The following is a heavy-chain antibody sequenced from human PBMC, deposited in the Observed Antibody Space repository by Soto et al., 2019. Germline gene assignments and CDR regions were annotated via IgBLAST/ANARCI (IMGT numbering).Heavy chain of an antibody. V-gene: IGHV3-53*01. D-gene: IGHD3-22*01. Sequence: LRLSCAASGFTVSSNYMSWVRQAPGKGLEWVSVIYSGGSTYYADSVKGRFTISRDNSKNTLYLQMNSLRAEDTAVYYCARVSDDSSVYHYFDYWGQGTLVTVAS. CDR2: IYSGGST. CDR1: GFTVSSNY. CDR3: ARVSDDSSVYHYFDY. J-gene: IGHJ4*02.